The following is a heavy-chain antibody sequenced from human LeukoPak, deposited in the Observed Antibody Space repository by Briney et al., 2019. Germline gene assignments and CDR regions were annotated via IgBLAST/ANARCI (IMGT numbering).Heavy chain of an antibody. J-gene: IGHJ4*02. V-gene: IGHV1-18*01. CDR1: GYSFSSYG. Sequence: ASVTVSCKASGYSFSSYGISWVRQVPGQGFEWMGWISAYNGKPNYAQKFQGRVIMTRDTSTGTAYMELRSLRSDDTAVYYCVSLDYSPDYWGQGTLVTVSS. D-gene: IGHD4-11*01. CDR2: ISAYNGKP. CDR3: VSLDYSPDY.